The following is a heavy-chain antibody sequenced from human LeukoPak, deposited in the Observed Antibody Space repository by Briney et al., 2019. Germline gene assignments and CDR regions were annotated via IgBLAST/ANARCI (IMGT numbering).Heavy chain of an antibody. Sequence: SETLSLTCTVSGGSISSYYWSWIRQPPGKGLEWIGYIYYSGGTNYNPSLKSRVTISVDTSKNQFSLKLSSVTAADTAVYYCARDGRSGSYHLDYWGQGTLVTVSS. CDR1: GGSISSYY. CDR2: IYYSGGT. V-gene: IGHV4-59*01. J-gene: IGHJ4*02. CDR3: ARDGRSGSYHLDY. D-gene: IGHD1-26*01.